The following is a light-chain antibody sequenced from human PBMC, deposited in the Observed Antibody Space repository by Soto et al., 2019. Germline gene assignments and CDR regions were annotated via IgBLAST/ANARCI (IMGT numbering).Light chain of an antibody. Sequence: QSALAQPPSASGSPGQSVTISCTGTSSDVGGYDYVSWYQQHPGKAPRLIIYEVVQRPSGVPDRFSGSKSGNTASLTVSGLQAADEADYFCKSYAGSNTYVFGSGTKVTVL. CDR3: KSYAGSNTYV. J-gene: IGLJ1*01. CDR1: SSDVGGYDY. V-gene: IGLV2-8*01. CDR2: EVV.